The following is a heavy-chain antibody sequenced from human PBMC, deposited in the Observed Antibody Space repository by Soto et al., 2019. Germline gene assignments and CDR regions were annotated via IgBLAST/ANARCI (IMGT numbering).Heavy chain of an antibody. CDR3: ARDLGRLRGNHDAFDI. V-gene: IGHV3-21*01. Sequence: VGSLRLSCAASGFTFSSYSMNWVRQAPGKGLEWVSSISSSSSYIYYADSVKGRFTISRDNAKNSLYLQMNSLRAEDTAVYYCARDLGRLRGNHDAFDIWGQGTMVTVS. CDR1: GFTFSSYS. CDR2: ISSSSSYI. J-gene: IGHJ3*02. D-gene: IGHD4-17*01.